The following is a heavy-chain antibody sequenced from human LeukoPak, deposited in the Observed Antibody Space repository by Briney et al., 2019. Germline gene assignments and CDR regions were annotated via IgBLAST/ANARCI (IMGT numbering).Heavy chain of an antibody. D-gene: IGHD3-22*01. CDR1: GFTFSSYW. J-gene: IGHJ4*02. CDR3: ARDCYYYVSSGYACFDY. V-gene: IGHV3-20*04. CDR2: INWNGGST. Sequence: GGSLRLSCAASGFTFSSYWMHWVRQSPGKGLVWVSGINWNGGSTGYADSVKGRFTISRDNAKNSLYLQMNSLRAEDTALYYCARDCYYYVSSGYACFDYWGQGTLVTVSS.